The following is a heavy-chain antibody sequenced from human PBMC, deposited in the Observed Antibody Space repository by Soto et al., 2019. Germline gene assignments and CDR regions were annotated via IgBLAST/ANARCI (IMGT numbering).Heavy chain of an antibody. Sequence: EVQLLESGGGLVQPGGSLRLSCVASGFTFSNYAMSWVRQAPGRGLEWVSSVSGAGLITYYADSVRGRFTISRDNSRNTLYLQINSLRAEDTCDYYCAKAQDYYFDSGTYNWFDPWGHGALVTVSS. D-gene: IGHD3-22*01. CDR3: AKAQDYYFDSGTYNWFDP. CDR2: VSGAGLIT. V-gene: IGHV3-23*01. J-gene: IGHJ5*02. CDR1: GFTFSNYA.